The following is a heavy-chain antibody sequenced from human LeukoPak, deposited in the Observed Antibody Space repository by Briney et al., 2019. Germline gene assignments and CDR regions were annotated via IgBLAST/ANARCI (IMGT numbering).Heavy chain of an antibody. CDR3: ARQVSGYGSGSFYFDY. J-gene: IGHJ4*02. D-gene: IGHD3-10*01. CDR2: ISTSSSHI. Sequence: GGSLRLSCAASGFTFSEYSMNWVRQAPGKGLEWVSFISTSSSHIYYADSVKGRFTISRDNARNSVSLQMNSLRAEDTAVYDCARQVSGYGSGSFYFDYWGQGMLVTVSS. V-gene: IGHV3-21*01. CDR1: GFTFSEYS.